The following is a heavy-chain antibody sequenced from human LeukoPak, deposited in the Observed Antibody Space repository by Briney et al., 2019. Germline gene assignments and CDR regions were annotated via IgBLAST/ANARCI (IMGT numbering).Heavy chain of an antibody. CDR3: ARSGEVGATVDY. V-gene: IGHV1-2*02. Sequence: ASVKVSCKASGYTSTGYYMHWVRQAPGQGLEWMGWINPNSGGTNYAQKFQGRVTMTRDTSISTAYMELSRLRSDDTAVYYCARSGEVGATVDYWGQGTLVTVSS. D-gene: IGHD1-26*01. CDR1: GYTSTGYY. J-gene: IGHJ4*02. CDR2: INPNSGGT.